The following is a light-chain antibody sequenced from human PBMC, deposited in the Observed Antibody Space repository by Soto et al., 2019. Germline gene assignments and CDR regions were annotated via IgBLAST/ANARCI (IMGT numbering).Light chain of an antibody. CDR3: QQYVSSPPYT. Sequence: DIVLTQSPGILSLSPGERATISCRASQSVSSCFLAWYQQKPGQAPRLLIYGASNRATGIPDRFSASGSKTNLTLPISRMEPEDFAVYYCQQYVSSPPYTFGQGTKLEIK. CDR1: QSVSSCF. V-gene: IGKV3-20*01. J-gene: IGKJ2*01. CDR2: GAS.